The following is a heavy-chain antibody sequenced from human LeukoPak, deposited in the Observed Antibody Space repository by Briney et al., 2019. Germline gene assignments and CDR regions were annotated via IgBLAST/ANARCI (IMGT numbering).Heavy chain of an antibody. CDR2: IYSDGRT. Sequence: PGGSLRLSCAASGFTVSNKYMTWVRQAPGKGLEWVSLIYSDGRTYYVDSVKGRCTISRDGSKNTLYLQMNSLRAEDTAVYFCARALRGYSYVLDYWGQGTLVTVSS. V-gene: IGHV3-53*01. J-gene: IGHJ4*02. CDR1: GFTVSNKY. D-gene: IGHD5-18*01. CDR3: ARALRGYSYVLDY.